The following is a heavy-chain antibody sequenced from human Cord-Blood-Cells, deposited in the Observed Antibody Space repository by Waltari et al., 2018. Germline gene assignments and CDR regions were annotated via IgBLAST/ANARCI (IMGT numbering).Heavy chain of an antibody. V-gene: IGHV1-24*01. CDR1: GYTLTELS. D-gene: IGHD3-16*02. CDR2: FDPEDGET. J-gene: IGHJ5*02. CDR3: ATALMITFGGVIANWFDP. Sequence: QVQLVQSGAEVKKPGASVKVSCKVSGYTLTELSMHWVRQAPGKGLEGMGGFDPEDGETIYAQKFQGRVTMTEDTSTDTAYMELSSLRSEDTAVYYCATALMITFGGVIANWFDPWGQGTLVTVSS.